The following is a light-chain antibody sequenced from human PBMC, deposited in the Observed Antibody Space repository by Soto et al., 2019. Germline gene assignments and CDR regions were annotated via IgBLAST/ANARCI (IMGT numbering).Light chain of an antibody. CDR1: QSISSY. CDR3: QQSYSNPLT. J-gene: IGKJ2*01. Sequence: DIPMTQSPSSLSASVGDRVTITCRASQSISSYLNWYQQKPGKAPKLLNYAASSLQSGVPSRFSGSGSGTDFTLTISSLQPEDFATYDCQQSYSNPLTFGQGTKLEI. V-gene: IGKV1-39*01. CDR2: AAS.